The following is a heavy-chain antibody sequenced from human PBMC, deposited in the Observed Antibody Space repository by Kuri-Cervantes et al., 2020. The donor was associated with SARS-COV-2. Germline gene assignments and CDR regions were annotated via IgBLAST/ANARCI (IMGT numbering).Heavy chain of an antibody. CDR3: ARVYVQQLIFHYYYYMDV. J-gene: IGHJ6*03. Sequence: GGSLRLSCAASGFTFSSYWMSWVRQAPGKGLEWVANIKQDGSEKYYVDSVKGRFTISRDNAKNSLYLQMNSLRAEDTAVYYCARVYVQQLIFHYYYYMDVWGEGTTVTVSS. CDR2: IKQDGSEK. D-gene: IGHD6-13*01. CDR1: GFTFSSYW. V-gene: IGHV3-7*01.